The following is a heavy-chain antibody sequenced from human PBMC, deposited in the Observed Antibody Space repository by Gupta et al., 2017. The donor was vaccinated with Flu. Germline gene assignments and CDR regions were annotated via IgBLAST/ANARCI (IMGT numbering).Heavy chain of an antibody. Sequence: EVQLLESGGGLVQPGGSLRLSCAASGFTFSSYAMSWVRQAPGKGLMGVSASSGSGGSTYYADSVKGRFTISRDNSKNTLYLQMNSLRAEDTAVYYCAKDLSSGSYNYWGQGTLVTVSS. J-gene: IGHJ4*02. CDR3: AKDLSSGSYNY. V-gene: IGHV3-23*01. D-gene: IGHD1-26*01. CDR1: GFTFSSYA. CDR2: SSGSGGST.